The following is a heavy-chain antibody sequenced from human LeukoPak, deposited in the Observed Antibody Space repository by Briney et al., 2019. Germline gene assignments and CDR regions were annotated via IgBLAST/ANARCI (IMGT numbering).Heavy chain of an antibody. D-gene: IGHD3-22*01. CDR1: GFTFSNYW. CDR2: IKTDGSEK. J-gene: IGHJ4*02. V-gene: IGHV3-7*03. Sequence: GGSLRLSCEGSGFTFSNYWMGWVRQAPGKGLQWVANIKTDGSEKYYVDSVKGRFTISRDNAKDSLYLQMNSLRAEDTAVYYCAKALKNYYDSSGSMTPFDYWGRGTLVTVSS. CDR3: AKALKNYYDSSGSMTPFDY.